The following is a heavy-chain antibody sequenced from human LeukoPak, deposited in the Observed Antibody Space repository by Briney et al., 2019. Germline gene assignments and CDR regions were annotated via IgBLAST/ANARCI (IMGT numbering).Heavy chain of an antibody. CDR2: ISYDGSNK. D-gene: IGHD2-15*01. Sequence: PGGSLRLSCAASGFTFNNFGMHWVRQAPGKGLEWVAFISYDGSNKDYADSVRGRFTISRDSSKNTLYVQMSSLRAEDTAGYYCAKDRQYCRGGSCYYYLDYWGQGTLVTVSS. CDR1: GFTFNNFG. CDR3: AKDRQYCRGGSCYYYLDY. J-gene: IGHJ4*02. V-gene: IGHV3-30*02.